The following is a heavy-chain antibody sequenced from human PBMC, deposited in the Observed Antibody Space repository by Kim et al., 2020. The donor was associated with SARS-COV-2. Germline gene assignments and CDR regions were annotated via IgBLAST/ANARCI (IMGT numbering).Heavy chain of an antibody. Sequence: ETKYSPSLQGKVTISADKSISTAYLQWGSLKASDTAIYYCAKIDGNTVDVWGQGTMVTVSS. D-gene: IGHD2-8*02. J-gene: IGHJ3*01. CDR2: ET. V-gene: IGHV5-51*01. CDR3: AKIDGNTVDV.